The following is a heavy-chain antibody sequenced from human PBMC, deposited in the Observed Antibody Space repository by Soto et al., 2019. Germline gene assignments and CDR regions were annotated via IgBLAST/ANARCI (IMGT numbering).Heavy chain of an antibody. J-gene: IGHJ4*02. CDR2: IWNDGNRE. D-gene: IGHD1-7*01. V-gene: IGHV3-33*01. CDR1: GFTFSNYG. Sequence: QVQLVESGGGVVQPGRSLRLSCAASGFTFSNYGMHWVRQAPGKGLEWVAVIWNDGNRENYADSVKGRLIISRDNSKNAMYLQMTSLRAEDTAVYYCARGLPITGTRAPFDYWGQGTLVTVSS. CDR3: ARGLPITGTRAPFDY.